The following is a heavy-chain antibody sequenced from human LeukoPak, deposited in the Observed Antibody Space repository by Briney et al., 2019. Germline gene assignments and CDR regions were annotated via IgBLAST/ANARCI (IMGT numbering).Heavy chain of an antibody. CDR3: ARFSREGVNPLDYFDY. J-gene: IGHJ4*02. Sequence: PSETLSLTCTVSGGSVSTYQWGWIRQPPGKGLEWIAYISYSGNTNYNPSLRSRVTISIDTSKNQFSLRLNSVTAADTALYYCARFSREGVNPLDYFDYWGQGTLVTVSS. CDR1: GGSVSTYQ. CDR2: ISYSGNT. V-gene: IGHV4-59*02. D-gene: IGHD3-10*01.